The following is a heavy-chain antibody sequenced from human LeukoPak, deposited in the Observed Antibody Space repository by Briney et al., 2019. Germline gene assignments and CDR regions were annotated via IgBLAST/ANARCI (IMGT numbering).Heavy chain of an antibody. J-gene: IGHJ4*02. Sequence: GGSLRLSCAASGFTFSNYVMHWVRQAPGKGLEWVAAIWYDESSKYYPDSVKGRFTISRDNSKNTLYLQINSLRAEDTAVYYCAKGQPALGYWGQGTLVTVSS. CDR1: GFTFSNYV. CDR3: AKGQPALGY. V-gene: IGHV3-33*06. CDR2: IWYDESSK.